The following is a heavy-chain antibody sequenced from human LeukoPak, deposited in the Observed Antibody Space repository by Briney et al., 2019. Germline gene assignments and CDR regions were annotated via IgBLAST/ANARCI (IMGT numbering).Heavy chain of an antibody. J-gene: IGHJ4*02. Sequence: SETLSLTCTVSGGSISGSNYYWGWIRQAPGRGLEWIGSIHYNGQAYYNPSRASRVTISVDTSRNQFSLKLVSVTAADTAVYYCARLSGEIIVVGAGIDSWGQGTLVLVSS. CDR2: IHYNGQA. CDR1: GGSISGSNYY. CDR3: ARLSGEIIVVGAGIDS. V-gene: IGHV4-39*07. D-gene: IGHD2-15*01.